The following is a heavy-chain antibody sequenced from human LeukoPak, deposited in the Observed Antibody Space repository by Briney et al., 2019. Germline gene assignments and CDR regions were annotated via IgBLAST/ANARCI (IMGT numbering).Heavy chain of an antibody. CDR3: ASSTLRYFDWLLGGYFDY. D-gene: IGHD3-9*01. J-gene: IGHJ4*02. Sequence: SETLSLTCTVSGYSISSGYFWGWIRQPPGKGLEWIGTIYNSGSTYYNPSLKSRVTISVDTSKNQFSLKLSSVTAADTAVYYCASSTLRYFDWLLGGYFDYWGQGTLVTVSS. CDR1: GYSISSGYF. CDR2: IYNSGST. V-gene: IGHV4-38-2*02.